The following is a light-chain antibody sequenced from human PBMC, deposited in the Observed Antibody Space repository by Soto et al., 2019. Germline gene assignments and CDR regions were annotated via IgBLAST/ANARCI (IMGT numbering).Light chain of an antibody. V-gene: IGKV1-39*01. CDR1: QSISNH. CDR3: QQYDNLPT. J-gene: IGKJ5*01. Sequence: DIQMTQSPSSLSASVEDRVIITCRASQSISNHLNWYQQKPGKAPKLLIFAASSLQSGVPSRFSGSRSGPDFTLTISSLQPEDFATYYCQQYDNLPTFGQGTRLEIK. CDR2: AAS.